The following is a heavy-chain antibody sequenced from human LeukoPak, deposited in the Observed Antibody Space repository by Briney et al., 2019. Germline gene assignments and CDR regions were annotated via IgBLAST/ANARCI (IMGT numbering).Heavy chain of an antibody. CDR3: ARGTRNWSYVWLVDY. D-gene: IGHD1-7*01. CDR1: GGSISSGSYY. V-gene: IGHV4-61*02. CDR2: IYTSGST. Sequence: SETLSLTCTVSGGSISSGSYYWSWIRQPAGKGLEWIGRIYTSGSTNYNPSLKSRVTISVDTSKNQFSLKLSSVTAADTAVYYCARGTRNWSYVWLVDYWGQGTLVTVSS. J-gene: IGHJ4*02.